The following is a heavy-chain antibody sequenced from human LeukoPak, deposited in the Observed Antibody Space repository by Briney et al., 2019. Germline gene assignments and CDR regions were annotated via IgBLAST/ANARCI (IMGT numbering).Heavy chain of an antibody. V-gene: IGHV3-23*01. J-gene: IGHJ4*02. Sequence: GGSLRLSCAAAGVTFSSYAMSLVRQAPGKGLEWVSAISGSGGSTYYADSVKGRFTISRDNSKNTLYLQMNSLRAEDTAVYYYAKDHSSGLYYFDYWGQGTLVTVSS. CDR1: GVTFSSYA. CDR2: ISGSGGST. CDR3: AKDHSSGLYYFDY. D-gene: IGHD3-22*01.